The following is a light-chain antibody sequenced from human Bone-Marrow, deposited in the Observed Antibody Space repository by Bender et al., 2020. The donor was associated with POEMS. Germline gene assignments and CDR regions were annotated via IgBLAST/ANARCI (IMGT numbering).Light chain of an antibody. V-gene: IGLV2-14*01. Sequence: QSALTQPASVSGSPGQSITISCTGTSSDVGGYNYVPWYQQYPGQAPKLMIYDMTNRPSGVSNRFSGSKSGDTASLTISGLQAEDEADYYCSSYTSSTNVIFGGGTKLTVL. CDR1: SSDVGGYNY. CDR3: SSYTSSTNVI. CDR2: DMT. J-gene: IGLJ2*01.